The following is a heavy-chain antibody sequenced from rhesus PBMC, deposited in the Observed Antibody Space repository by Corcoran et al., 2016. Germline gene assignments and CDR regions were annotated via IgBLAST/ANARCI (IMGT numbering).Heavy chain of an antibody. Sequence: QVTLKESGPALVKYTQTLTLNCSFSGFSLTKTGVGVGWIRQHQGTALEWLALIYWVDDKRYTPSPNNRLTFFKAPSDYPVVLIMTNMSPVDTATYYCARRPGHSSGWSPYGLDSWGQGVVVTVSS. V-gene: IGHV2-174*01. J-gene: IGHJ6*01. D-gene: IGHD6S26*01. CDR2: IYWVDDK. CDR3: ARRPGHSSGWSPYGLDS. CDR1: GFSLTKTGVG.